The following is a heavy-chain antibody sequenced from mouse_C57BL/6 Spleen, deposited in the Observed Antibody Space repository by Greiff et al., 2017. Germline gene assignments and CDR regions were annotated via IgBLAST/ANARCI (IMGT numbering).Heavy chain of an antibody. CDR3: ARDGYYDYFDY. V-gene: IGHV1-22*01. D-gene: IGHD2-3*01. Sequence: VQLQQSGPELVKPGASVKMSCKASGYTFTDYNMHWVKQSHGKSLEWIGYINPNNGGTSYNQKFKGKATLTVNKSPSTAYMEIRSLTSEDYAVYYCARDGYYDYFDYWGQGTTLTVSS. CDR1: GYTFTDYN. J-gene: IGHJ2*01. CDR2: INPNNGGT.